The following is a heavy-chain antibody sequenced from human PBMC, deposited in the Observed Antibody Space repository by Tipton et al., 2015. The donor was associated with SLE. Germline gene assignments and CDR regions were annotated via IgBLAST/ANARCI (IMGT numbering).Heavy chain of an antibody. CDR3: AREFLNPVTTVHYYFDL. CDR1: GGSISSSSYY. CDR2: IYYDGDT. J-gene: IGHJ2*01. D-gene: IGHD4-11*01. Sequence: TLSLTCTVSGGSISSSSYYWDWIRQPPGKGLEWIGGIYYDGDTYYNPSLKRRVTISVDTSKNQFSLKLSSVTAADTAVYYCAREFLNPVTTVHYYFDLWGRGTLVTVSS. V-gene: IGHV4-39*07.